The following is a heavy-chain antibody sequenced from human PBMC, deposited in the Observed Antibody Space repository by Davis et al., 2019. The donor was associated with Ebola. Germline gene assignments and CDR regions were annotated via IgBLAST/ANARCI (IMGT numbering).Heavy chain of an antibody. CDR3: ARAYDFWSGYLYGY. Sequence: GESLKISCAASGFTFSSYGMHWVRQAPGKGLEWVAVILYDGSNKYYADSVKGRFTISRDNSKKTLYLQLNSLRAEDTAVYYCARAYDFWSGYLYGYWGQGTLVTVSS. V-gene: IGHV3-30*03. CDR1: GFTFSSYG. J-gene: IGHJ4*02. CDR2: ILYDGSNK. D-gene: IGHD3-3*01.